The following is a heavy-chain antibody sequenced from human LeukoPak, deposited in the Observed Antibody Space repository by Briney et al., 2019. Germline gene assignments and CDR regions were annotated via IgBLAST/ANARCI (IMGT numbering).Heavy chain of an antibody. CDR1: VGSFSGYY. CDR3: ARYSSGWLYYYYYYMDV. V-gene: IGHV4-34*01. J-gene: IGHJ6*03. Sequence: PSETLSLTCAVYVGSFSGYYWSWICQPPGKGLEWIGEINHSGSTNYNPSLKSRVTISVDTPKNQFSLKLSSVTAADTAVYYCARYSSGWLYYYYYYMDVWGKGTTVTVSS. CDR2: INHSGST. D-gene: IGHD6-19*01.